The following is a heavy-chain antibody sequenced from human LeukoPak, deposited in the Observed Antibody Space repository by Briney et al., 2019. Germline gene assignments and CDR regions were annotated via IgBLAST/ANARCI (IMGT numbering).Heavy chain of an antibody. CDR1: GFIFADYA. CDR3: AKAMGGYCSGGSCFTLYYALDV. J-gene: IGHJ6*02. Sequence: GGSLRLSCAASGFIFADYAMHWVRHAPGKGLEWVSGISWNSERIEYADSVKGRFTISRDNAKNSLYLQMNSLRTEDTALYYCAKAMGGYCSGGSCFTLYYALDVWGQGTTVTVSS. V-gene: IGHV3-9*01. CDR2: ISWNSERI. D-gene: IGHD2-15*01.